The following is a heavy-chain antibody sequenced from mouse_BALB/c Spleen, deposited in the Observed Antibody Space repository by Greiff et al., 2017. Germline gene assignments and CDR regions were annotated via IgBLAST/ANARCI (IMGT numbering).Heavy chain of an antibody. V-gene: IGHV3-2*02. CDR2: ISYSGST. J-gene: IGHJ1*01. Sequence: DVKLQESGPGLVKPSQSLSLTCTVTGYSITSDYAWNWIRQFPGNKLEWMGYISYSGSTSYNPSLKSRISITRDTSKNQFFLQLNSVTTEDTATYYCARQLGQGYFDVWGAGTTVTVSS. D-gene: IGHD3-1*01. CDR1: GYSITSDYA. CDR3: ARQLGQGYFDV.